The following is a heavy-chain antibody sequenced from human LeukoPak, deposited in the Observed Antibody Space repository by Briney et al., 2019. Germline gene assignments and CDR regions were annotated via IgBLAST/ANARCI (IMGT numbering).Heavy chain of an antibody. CDR1: GYTFTGYY. CDR3: ARLGEYSNWFDP. Sequence: GASVKVSCKASGYTFTGYYMHWVRQATGQGLEWMGWMNPNSGNTGYAQKFQGRVTMTRSTSINTAYMELSSLTSDDTAVYYCARLGEYSNWFDPWGQGTLVIVSS. V-gene: IGHV1-8*02. D-gene: IGHD3-16*01. CDR2: MNPNSGNT. J-gene: IGHJ5*02.